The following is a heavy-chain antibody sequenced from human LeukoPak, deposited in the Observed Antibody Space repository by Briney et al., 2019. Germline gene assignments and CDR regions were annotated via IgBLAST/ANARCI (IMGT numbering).Heavy chain of an antibody. CDR3: ARVYGEDYGDYNWFDP. J-gene: IGHJ5*02. Sequence: ASVKVSCKASGYTFTGYYMHWVRQAPGQGLEWMGWINPNSGGTNYAQKFQGRVTMTRDTSISTAYMELRGLRSDDTAVYYCARVYGEDYGDYNWFDPWGQGTLVTVSS. CDR2: INPNSGGT. V-gene: IGHV1-2*02. CDR1: GYTFTGYY. D-gene: IGHD4-17*01.